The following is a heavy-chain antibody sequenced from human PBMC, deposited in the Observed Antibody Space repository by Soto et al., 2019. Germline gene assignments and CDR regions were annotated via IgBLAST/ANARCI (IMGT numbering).Heavy chain of an antibody. CDR2: ISSSSSTI. D-gene: IGHD2-2*01. Sequence: GGSLRLSCAASGFTFSDYALNWVRQAPGEGLEWISYISSSSSTIYFADSLKGRFTISRDNAKNSLYLQMNSLRDEDTAVYYCASTLQYCTSTSCYPWGRFEYWGQGTLVNVSS. J-gene: IGHJ4*02. CDR3: ASTLQYCTSTSCYPWGRFEY. V-gene: IGHV3-48*02. CDR1: GFTFSDYA.